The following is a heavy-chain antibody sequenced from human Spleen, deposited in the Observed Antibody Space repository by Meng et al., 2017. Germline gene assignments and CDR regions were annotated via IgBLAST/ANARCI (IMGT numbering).Heavy chain of an antibody. V-gene: IGHV1-2*02. D-gene: IGHD6-25*01. CDR3: ARDEDISAAGKLFGAY. Sequence: ASVKVSCKASGYTFTGYYIHWVRQAPGQGLEWMGWINPYSGGTNYAQTFQGRVAMTGDTSISTAYMELSGLRSDDTAMYYCARDEDISAAGKLFGAYWGQGNLVNVSS. J-gene: IGHJ4*02. CDR1: GYTFTGYY. CDR2: INPYSGGT.